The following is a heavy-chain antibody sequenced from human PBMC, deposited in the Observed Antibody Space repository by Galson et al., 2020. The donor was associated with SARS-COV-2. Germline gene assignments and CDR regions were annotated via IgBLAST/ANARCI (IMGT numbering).Heavy chain of an antibody. V-gene: IGHV6-1*01. J-gene: IGHJ4*02. CDR2: TYYRSQWYN. CDR3: ARGTEGRGVIDFFDY. CDR1: GDSVSGNSVA. Sequence: SKTLSLTCAISGDSVSGNSVAWNWIRRSPSRGLEWLGRTYYRSQWYNEYAEALKSRLIINPDTSKNQFSLHLSSVTSEDTAVYYCARGTEGRGVIDFFDYWGRGTLVTVSS. D-gene: IGHD3-16*02.